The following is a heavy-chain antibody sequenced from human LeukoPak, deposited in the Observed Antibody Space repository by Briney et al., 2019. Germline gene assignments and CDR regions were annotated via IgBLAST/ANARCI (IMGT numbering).Heavy chain of an antibody. D-gene: IGHD2-15*01. Sequence: GGSLRLSCAASGFTVSSNYMSWVRQAPGKGLEWVSVIYSGGSTYYADSVKGRFTISRDNSKNTLYLQMNSLRAEDTAVYYCAKPPYPGGGWYFDYWGQGTLVTVSS. CDR3: AKPPYPGGGWYFDY. V-gene: IGHV3-53*01. CDR1: GFTVSSNY. CDR2: IYSGGST. J-gene: IGHJ4*02.